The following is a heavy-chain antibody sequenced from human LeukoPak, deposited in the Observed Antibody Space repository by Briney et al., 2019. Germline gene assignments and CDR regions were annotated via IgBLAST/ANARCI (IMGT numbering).Heavy chain of an antibody. CDR1: GFTLSRYG. CDR3: AKGGAPAGFWSGPRDAFDI. D-gene: IGHD3-3*01. Sequence: GGSLRLSCALSGFTLSRYGTEWVRHAPGKGLEWVAFIRFDGSKENYADSVRGRFTISTDNSKNTLYLQINTLRVEDTAVDCCAKGGAPAGFWSGPRDAFDIWGQGTMVTVSS. CDR2: IRFDGSKE. V-gene: IGHV3-30*02. J-gene: IGHJ3*02.